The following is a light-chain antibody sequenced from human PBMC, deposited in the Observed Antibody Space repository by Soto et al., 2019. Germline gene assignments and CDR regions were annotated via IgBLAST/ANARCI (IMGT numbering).Light chain of an antibody. CDR3: QQYYNTPFT. CDR1: QTVLYSSTNKNS. V-gene: IGKV4-1*01. CDR2: WAS. J-gene: IGKJ3*01. Sequence: DIVMTQSPDSRAVSLGERATINCKSSQTVLYSSTNKNSLAWYQQKPGQPPKLLIYWASTRESGVPDRFSGSGSGTDFTLTISSLQAEDVAIYSCQQYYNTPFTFGPGTKVGIK.